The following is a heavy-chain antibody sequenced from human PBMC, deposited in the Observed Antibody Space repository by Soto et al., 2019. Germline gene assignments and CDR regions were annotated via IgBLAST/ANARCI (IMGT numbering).Heavy chain of an antibody. Sequence: QVRLHESGPGLVKPSETLSLTCTVSTDSFNDYYWSWIRQPPGKGLEWIGSIYHTGNTNYNPSLESRVGISVDTSKIQFSLSLSSVNAADTAVYYCSRDVGIHDAFDIWGQGTLVTVSS. CDR1: TDSFNDYY. D-gene: IGHD5-18*01. V-gene: IGHV4-59*13. J-gene: IGHJ3*02. CDR3: SRDVGIHDAFDI. CDR2: IYHTGNT.